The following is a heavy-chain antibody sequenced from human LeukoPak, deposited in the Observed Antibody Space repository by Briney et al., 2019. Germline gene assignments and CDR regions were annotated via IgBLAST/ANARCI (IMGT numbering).Heavy chain of an antibody. J-gene: IGHJ4*02. CDR1: GFPFSTFA. D-gene: IGHD3-16*01. V-gene: IGHV3-30-3*01. CDR3: ARGGPPIVMITLGGVMNPFDY. Sequence: GGSLRLSCAASGFPFSTFAMHWVRQAPGKGLEWVAVISYDGSNKYYADSVKGRFTISRDNSKNTLYLQMNSLRAEDTAVYYCARGGPPIVMITLGGVMNPFDYWGQGTLVTVSS. CDR2: ISYDGSNK.